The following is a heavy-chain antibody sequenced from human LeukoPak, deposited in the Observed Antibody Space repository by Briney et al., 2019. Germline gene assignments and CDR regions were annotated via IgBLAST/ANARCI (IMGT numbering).Heavy chain of an antibody. CDR1: GFTFSSYS. J-gene: IGHJ4*02. CDR3: AKVVAGNIDYYFDY. CDR2: ISSSSSYI. Sequence: EGSLRLSCAASGFTFSSYSMNWVRQAPGKGLEWVSSISSSSSYIYYADSVKGRFTISRDNSKNTVYLQMRNLRVEHTAVYYCAKVVAGNIDYYFDYWGQGILVAVSS. V-gene: IGHV3-21*04. D-gene: IGHD2/OR15-2a*01.